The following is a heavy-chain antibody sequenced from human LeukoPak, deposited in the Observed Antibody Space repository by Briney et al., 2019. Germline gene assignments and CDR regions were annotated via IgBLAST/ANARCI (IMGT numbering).Heavy chain of an antibody. CDR2: ISRSSSYI. D-gene: IGHD3-10*01. CDR3: VRDYYTSGSSARSDY. J-gene: IGHJ4*02. Sequence: GGSLRLSCVPSGFTFSSHTLNWVRQAPGKGLEWVSCISRSSSYIRYADSVRGRFTISRDNAKNSLYLQMNSLRVEDTALYYCVRDYYTSGSSARSDYWGQGTLVTVSS. V-gene: IGHV3-21*01. CDR1: GFTFSSHT.